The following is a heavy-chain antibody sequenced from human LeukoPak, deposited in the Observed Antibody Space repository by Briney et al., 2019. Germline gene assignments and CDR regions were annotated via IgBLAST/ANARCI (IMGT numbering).Heavy chain of an antibody. CDR3: ARGPYYDSSGYWFDP. CDR1: GFPFSSYG. J-gene: IGHJ5*02. D-gene: IGHD3-22*01. V-gene: IGHV3-33*08. CDR2: IWYDGSNK. Sequence: PGRSLGPYCAASGFPFSSYGMHWVRPAPGKGTGWVAVIWYDGSNKYYADSVKGRFTISRDNSKNTLYLQMDSLRAEDTAVYYCARGPYYDSSGYWFDPWRQGTLVTVSS.